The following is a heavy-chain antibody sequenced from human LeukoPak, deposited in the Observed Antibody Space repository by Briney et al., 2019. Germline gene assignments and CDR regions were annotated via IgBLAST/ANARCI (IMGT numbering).Heavy chain of an antibody. CDR1: GFTFSSYG. J-gene: IGHJ4*02. Sequence: PGRSLRLSCAASGFTFSSYGIHWVRQAPGKGLEWVAVISYDGSNKYYADSVKGRFTISRDNSKNTLYLQMNSLRAEDTAVYYCAKLSSTSWTFDYWGQGTLVTVSS. CDR3: AKLSSTSWTFDY. CDR2: ISYDGSNK. V-gene: IGHV3-30*18. D-gene: IGHD2-2*01.